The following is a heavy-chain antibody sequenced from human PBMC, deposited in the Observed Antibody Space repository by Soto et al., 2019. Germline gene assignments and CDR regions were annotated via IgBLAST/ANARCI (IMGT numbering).Heavy chain of an antibody. CDR2: ISGSGGST. J-gene: IGHJ4*02. V-gene: IGHV3-23*01. Sequence: SGGSLRLSCAASGFTFSSYAMSWIRQAPGKGLEWVSAISGSGGSTYYADSVKGRFTISRDNSKNTLYLQMNSLRAEDTAVYYCATRRMVFDGEYYFDYWGQGTLVTVSS. CDR3: ATRRMVFDGEYYFDY. D-gene: IGHD2-15*01. CDR1: GFTFSSYA.